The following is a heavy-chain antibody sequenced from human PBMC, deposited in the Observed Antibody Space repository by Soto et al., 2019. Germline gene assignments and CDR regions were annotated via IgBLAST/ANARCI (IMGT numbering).Heavy chain of an antibody. D-gene: IGHD1-1*01. V-gene: IGHV4-59*08. J-gene: IGHJ6*02. CDR3: ARHPTIARFENGLDV. Sequence: SETLYLTCTVSGASITTYYWSWIRQSPGKGLEWIGYIYYRGTTIYSPSLDRRVTLSVDTAKDQVSLKLTSVTPADTAVYYCARHPTIARFENGLDVWGQGTMVTVSS. CDR2: IYYRGTT. CDR1: GASITTYY.